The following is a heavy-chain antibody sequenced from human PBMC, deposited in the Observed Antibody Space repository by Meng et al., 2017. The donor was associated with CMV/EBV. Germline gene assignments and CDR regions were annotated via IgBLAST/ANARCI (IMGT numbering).Heavy chain of an antibody. Sequence: LKISCAASGFTFSSYGMHWVRQAPGKGLEWVAFIRYDGSNKYYADSVKGRFTISRDNSKNTLYLQMNSLRAEDTAVYYCAKDKQYYDSSGWIDYWGQGTLVTVSS. CDR2: IRYDGSNK. CDR1: GFTFSSYG. CDR3: AKDKQYYDSSGWIDY. D-gene: IGHD3-22*01. V-gene: IGHV3-30*02. J-gene: IGHJ4*02.